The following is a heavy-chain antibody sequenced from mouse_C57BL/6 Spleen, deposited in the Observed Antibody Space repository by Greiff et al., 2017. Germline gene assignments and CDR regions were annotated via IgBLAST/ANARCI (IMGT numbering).Heavy chain of an antibody. CDR2: IRLKSDNYAT. Sequence: EVKLMESGGGLVQPGGSMKLSCVASGFTFSNYWMNWVRQSPEKGLEWVAQIRLKSDNYATHYAESVKGRFTISRDDSKSSVYLQMNNLRAEDTGIYYCTAGRYGNLFAYWGQGTLVTVSA. J-gene: IGHJ3*01. V-gene: IGHV6-3*01. CDR3: TAGRYGNLFAY. D-gene: IGHD2-1*01. CDR1: GFTFSNYW.